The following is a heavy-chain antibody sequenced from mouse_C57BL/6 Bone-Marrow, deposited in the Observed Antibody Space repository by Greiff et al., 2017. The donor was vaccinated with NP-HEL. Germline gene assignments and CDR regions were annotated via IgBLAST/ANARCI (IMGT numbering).Heavy chain of an antibody. D-gene: IGHD1-1*01. CDR2: RRNKANDYTT. CDR3: ARDYYGSSYVRYFDV. V-gene: IGHV7-1*01. CDR1: GFTFSDFY. Sequence: EVKVVESGGGLVQSGRSLRLSCATSGFTFSDFYMEWVRQAPGKGLEWIAARRNKANDYTTESSPSVKGRFIVSRDTSQSILYLQMNALRAEDTAIYYCARDYYGSSYVRYFDVWGTGTTVTVSS. J-gene: IGHJ1*03.